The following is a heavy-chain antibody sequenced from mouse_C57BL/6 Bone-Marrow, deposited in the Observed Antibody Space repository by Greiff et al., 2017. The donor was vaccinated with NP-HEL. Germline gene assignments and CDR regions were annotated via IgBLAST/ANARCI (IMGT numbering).Heavy chain of an antibody. Sequence: QVQLQPSGAELVEPGASVKLSCKASGYTFTEYTIHWVKQRSGQGLEWIGWFYPGSGSIKYNEKFKDKATLTADKSSSTVYMELSRLTSEDSAVYFCARHPVYYYGSSLAWFAYWGQGTLVTVAA. CDR3: ARHPVYYYGSSLAWFAY. CDR1: GYTFTEYT. CDR2: FYPGSGSI. V-gene: IGHV1-62-2*01. J-gene: IGHJ3*01. D-gene: IGHD1-1*01.